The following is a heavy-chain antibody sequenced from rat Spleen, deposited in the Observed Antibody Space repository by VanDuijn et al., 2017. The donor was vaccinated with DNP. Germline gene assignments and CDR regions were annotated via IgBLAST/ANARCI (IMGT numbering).Heavy chain of an antibody. CDR3: ARYILSPYWYFDF. Sequence: EVQLVESGGGPVQPGRSLKLSCVASGFIFSNYWMTWIRQAPGKGLEWVASISTGGGNTYYRDSVKGRFTISRDNAKSTLYLQMDSLRSEDTATYYGARYILSPYWYFDFWGPGTMVTVSS. CDR1: GFIFSNYW. D-gene: IGHD1-9*01. CDR2: ISTGGGNT. V-gene: IGHV5-31*01. J-gene: IGHJ1*01.